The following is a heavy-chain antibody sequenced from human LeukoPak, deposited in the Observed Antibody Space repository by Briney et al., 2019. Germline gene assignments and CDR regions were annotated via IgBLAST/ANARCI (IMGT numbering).Heavy chain of an antibody. V-gene: IGHV3-21*01. CDR1: GFTFSSYS. D-gene: IGHD2-15*01. J-gene: IGHJ6*03. Sequence: GGSLRLSCAASGFTFSSYSMNWVRQAPGKGLEWVSSISSSSSYIYYADSVRGRFTISRDNAKNSLYLQMNSLRAEDTAVYYCARDHRVVVVAATRGSYYYYMDVWGKGTTVTISS. CDR2: ISSSSSYI. CDR3: ARDHRVVVVAATRGSYYYYMDV.